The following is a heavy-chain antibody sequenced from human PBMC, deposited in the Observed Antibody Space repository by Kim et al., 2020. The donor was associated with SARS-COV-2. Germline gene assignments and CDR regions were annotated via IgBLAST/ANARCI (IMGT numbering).Heavy chain of an antibody. CDR1: GFTFSDHY. CDR3: VRAGSCGVGVCYSDYFDY. Sequence: GGCLRLSCEVSGFTFSDHYMDWVRQAPGKGLEWIGRIRNKANGFTTPYAASMKDRITISRDESKNLLFLQMNSLKTGDTAEYYCVRAGSCGVGVCYSDYFDYWGQGTMVTVSS. J-gene: IGHJ4*02. V-gene: IGHV3-72*01. CDR2: IRNKANGFTT. D-gene: IGHD2-21*01.